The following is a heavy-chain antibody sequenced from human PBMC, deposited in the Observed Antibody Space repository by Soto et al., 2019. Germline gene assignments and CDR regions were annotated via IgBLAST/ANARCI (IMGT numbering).Heavy chain of an antibody. J-gene: IGHJ6*02. CDR2: ISGSGGSGRG. D-gene: IGHD6-19*01. CDR1: GFSFRKYA. V-gene: IGHV3-23*01. CDR3: ARDADASGWYHYGMDV. Sequence: GGPLRLSCVGSGFSFRKYAMNWVRQAPGKGLEWVSGISGSGGSGRGFYADPVKGRFTISRDNAKNSLYLQVNSLRAEDTAVYYCARDADASGWYHYGMDVWGQGTMVTV.